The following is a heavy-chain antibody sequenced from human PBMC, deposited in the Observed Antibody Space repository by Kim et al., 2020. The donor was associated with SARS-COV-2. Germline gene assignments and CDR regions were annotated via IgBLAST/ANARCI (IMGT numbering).Heavy chain of an antibody. CDR2: P. CDR3: ARDEREMDFDY. V-gene: IGHV7-4-1*02. Sequence: PTYAQGFTGRFVFSLENSVSTAYLQISSLEAEDTAVYYCARDEREMDFDYWGQGTLVTVSS. D-gene: IGHD1-26*01. J-gene: IGHJ4*02.